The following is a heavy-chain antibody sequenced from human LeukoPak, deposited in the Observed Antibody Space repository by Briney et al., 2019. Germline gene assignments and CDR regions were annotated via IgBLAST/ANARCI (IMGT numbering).Heavy chain of an antibody. CDR1: GFTFSSYA. J-gene: IGHJ5*02. V-gene: IGHV3-23*01. CDR3: AKDGGMRGAPS. CDR2: ISGSGGST. D-gene: IGHD1-26*01. Sequence: GGSLRLSCAASGFTFSSYAMHWVRQAPGKGLEWVSAISGSGGSTYYADSVKGRFTISRDNSKNTLYLQMNSLRAEDTAVYYCAKDGGMRGAPSWGQGTLVTVSS.